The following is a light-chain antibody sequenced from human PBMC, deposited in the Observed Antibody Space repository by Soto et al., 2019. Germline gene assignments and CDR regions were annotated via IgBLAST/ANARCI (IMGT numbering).Light chain of an antibody. CDR1: NIGRKS. Sequence: SYELTQPPSVSVAPGQTASITCGGNNIGRKSVHWYQQKPGQAPVLVVYEDSDRPSGIPERFSGSNSGNTATLTISRVEAGDEADYYCQVWDSGTDHYVFGTETKLTVL. CDR3: QVWDSGTDHYV. CDR2: EDS. J-gene: IGLJ1*01. V-gene: IGLV3-21*02.